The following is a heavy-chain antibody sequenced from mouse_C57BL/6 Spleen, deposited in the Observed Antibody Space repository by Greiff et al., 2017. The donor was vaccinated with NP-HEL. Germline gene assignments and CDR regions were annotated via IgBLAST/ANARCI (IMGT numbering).Heavy chain of an antibody. CDR3: ARDSYGSSYYFDY. D-gene: IGHD1-1*01. CDR1: GYAFTNYL. Sequence: VMLVESGAELVRPGTSVKVSCKASGYAFTNYLIEWVKQRPGQGLEWIGVINPGSGGTNYNEKFKGKATLTADKSSSTAYMQLSSLTSEDSAVYFCARDSYGSSYYFDYWGQGTTLTVSS. V-gene: IGHV1-54*01. CDR2: INPGSGGT. J-gene: IGHJ2*01.